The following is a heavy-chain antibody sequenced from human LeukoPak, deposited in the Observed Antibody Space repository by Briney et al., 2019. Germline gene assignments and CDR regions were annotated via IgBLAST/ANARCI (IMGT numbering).Heavy chain of an antibody. CDR2: VNTDGSRT. D-gene: IGHD3-10*01. Sequence: PGGSLRLSCAASGFTFSTYWMHWVRQAPGKGQVWVSGVNTDGSRTNYADSVKGRFTISRDNAKNTLHLQMNSLRAEDTAVYYCARDGLVVRGTFPENWFDPWGQGTLVTVSS. J-gene: IGHJ5*02. V-gene: IGHV3-74*01. CDR1: GFTFSTYW. CDR3: ARDGLVVRGTFPENWFDP.